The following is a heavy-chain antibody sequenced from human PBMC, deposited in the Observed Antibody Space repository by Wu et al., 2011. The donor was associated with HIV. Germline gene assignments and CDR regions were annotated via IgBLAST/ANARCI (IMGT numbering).Heavy chain of an antibody. CDR2: IIPMFGTT. D-gene: IGHD2-2*01. V-gene: IGHV1-69*05. J-gene: IGHJ6*03. Sequence: QVQLVQSGAEVKKPGSSVKVSCKASGGTFSSYGISWVRQAPGQGLEWMGGIIPMFGTTNYAQKFQGRVTITTDDSTSKAHMELSTLGSEDTAIYYCASTDCSSTSCYGHYYYYYMDVWAKGPRSPSP. CDR3: ASTDCSSTSCYGHYYYYYMDV. CDR1: GGTFSSYG.